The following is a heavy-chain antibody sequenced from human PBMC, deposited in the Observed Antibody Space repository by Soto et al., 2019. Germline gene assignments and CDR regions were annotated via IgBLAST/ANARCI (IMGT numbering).Heavy chain of an antibody. Sequence: GGSLRLSCAASGFTFSNAWMSWVRQAPGKGLEWVGRIKSKTDGGTTDYAAPVKGRFTISRDDSKNTLYLQMNSLKTEDTAVYYCTTGAYDFWSGYQPMDVWGKGTTVTVSS. CDR3: TTGAYDFWSGYQPMDV. CDR2: IKSKTDGGTT. CDR1: GFTFSNAW. D-gene: IGHD3-3*01. J-gene: IGHJ6*03. V-gene: IGHV3-15*01.